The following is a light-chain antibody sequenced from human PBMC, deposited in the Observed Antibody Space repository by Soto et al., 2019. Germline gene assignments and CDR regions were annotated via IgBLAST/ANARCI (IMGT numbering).Light chain of an antibody. Sequence: IQMTQAPPTLSASVGARVSITRGDSQTISSWLAWYQQKPGKARKLLIYRASTLRGGVPSRFSGSGSGTEFTLTISSLQTDDFATYSCKHYNSYSEAFGKGTKVDIK. J-gene: IGKJ1*01. CDR2: RAS. CDR1: QTISSW. CDR3: KHYNSYSEA. V-gene: IGKV1-5*03.